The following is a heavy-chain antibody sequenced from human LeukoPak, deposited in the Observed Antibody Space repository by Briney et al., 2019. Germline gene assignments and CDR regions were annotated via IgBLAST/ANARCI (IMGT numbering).Heavy chain of an antibody. CDR2: ISSSSSYI. J-gene: IGHJ4*02. V-gene: IGHV3-21*01. Sequence: GGSLRLSCAASGFTFSSYSMNWVRQAPGKGLEWVSSISSSSSYIYYADSVKGRFTISRDNAKNSLYLQMNSLRAEDTAVYYCASLSVVVAASFDYWGQGTLVTVSS. CDR3: ASLSVVVAASFDY. D-gene: IGHD2-15*01. CDR1: GFTFSSYS.